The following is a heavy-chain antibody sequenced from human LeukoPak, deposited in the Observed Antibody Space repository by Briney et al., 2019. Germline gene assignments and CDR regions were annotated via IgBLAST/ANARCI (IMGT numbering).Heavy chain of an antibody. Sequence: ASVKVSCKASGYTFTSYDINWVRQATGQGLEWMGRIIPILGIANYAQKFQGRVTITADKSTSTAYMELSSLRFEDTAVYYCARGVPTDIVVVVSGAFDIWGQGTMVTVSS. CDR1: GYTFTSYD. D-gene: IGHD2-2*01. CDR3: ARGVPTDIVVVVSGAFDI. J-gene: IGHJ3*02. V-gene: IGHV1-69*04. CDR2: IIPILGIA.